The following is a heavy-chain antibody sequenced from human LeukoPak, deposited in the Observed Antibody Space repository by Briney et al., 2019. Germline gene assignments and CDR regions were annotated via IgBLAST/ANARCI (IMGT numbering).Heavy chain of an antibody. V-gene: IGHV1-69*04. D-gene: IGHD3-22*01. CDR3: ASGAGYDSSGYPFDY. Sequence: SVKVSCKASGGTFSSYAISWVRQAPGQGLEWMGRIIPILGIANYAQKFQGRVTITADKSTSTAYMELSSLRSEDTAVYYCASGAGYDSSGYPFDYWGQGTLVTVSS. J-gene: IGHJ4*02. CDR2: IIPILGIA. CDR1: GGTFSSYA.